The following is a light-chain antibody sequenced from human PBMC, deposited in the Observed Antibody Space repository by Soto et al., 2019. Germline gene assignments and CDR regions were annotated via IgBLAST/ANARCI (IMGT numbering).Light chain of an antibody. Sequence: EIVLTQSPGTLSLSPGETATLSCRASQSFSSNYLAWYQQKPGQAPRLLIYATSSRATGIPDRFSGSGSGTDFTLTISRLAPEDFAVYYCQRSGSPSPDMYTFGQGTKLEIK. CDR3: QRSGSPSPDMYT. J-gene: IGKJ2*01. CDR1: QSFSSNY. CDR2: ATS. V-gene: IGKV3-20*01.